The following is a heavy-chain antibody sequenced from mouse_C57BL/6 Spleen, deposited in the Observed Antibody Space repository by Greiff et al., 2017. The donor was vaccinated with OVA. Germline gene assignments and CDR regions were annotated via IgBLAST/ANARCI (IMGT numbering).Heavy chain of an antibody. D-gene: IGHD2-3*01. J-gene: IGHJ2*01. CDR1: GYTFTDYY. CDR2: INPNNGGT. Sequence: VQLQQSGPELVKPGASVKISCKASGYTFTDYYMNWVKQSHGKSLEWIGDINPNNGGTSYNQKFKGKATLTVDKSSSTAYMELRSLTSEDSAVYYCARLGIDGYYYFDDWGQGTTLTVSS. CDR3: ARLGIDGYYYFDD. V-gene: IGHV1-26*01.